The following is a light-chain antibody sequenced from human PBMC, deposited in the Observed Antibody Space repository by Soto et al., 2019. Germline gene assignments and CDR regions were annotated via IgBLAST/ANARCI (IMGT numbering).Light chain of an antibody. Sequence: DIQMTQSPSSLSASVGDRVTISCRASQIISTYLNWYQQKPGTAPRLLISRASSVKSGVPPRFSGSGSGRDFTLTISSLXPEDIATYFCQQSYTSPPWTFGQGTKVDIK. CDR2: RAS. CDR1: QIISTY. CDR3: QQSYTSPPWT. V-gene: IGKV1-39*01. J-gene: IGKJ1*01.